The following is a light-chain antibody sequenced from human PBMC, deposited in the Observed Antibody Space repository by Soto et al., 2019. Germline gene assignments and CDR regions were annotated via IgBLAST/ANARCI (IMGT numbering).Light chain of an antibody. CDR3: SSYAGSNIDV. J-gene: IGLJ1*01. Sequence: QSALTQPPSASGSPGQSVTISCTGTSSDVGGYNYVSWYQQHPGKAPKLMIYEVNKRPSGVPDRFSGSKSDNTASLTVSGLQAEDEADYYCSSYAGSNIDVFGTGTKLTVL. V-gene: IGLV2-8*01. CDR1: SSDVGGYNY. CDR2: EVN.